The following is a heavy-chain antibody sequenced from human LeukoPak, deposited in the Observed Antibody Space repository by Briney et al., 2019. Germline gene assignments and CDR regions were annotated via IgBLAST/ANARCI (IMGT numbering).Heavy chain of an antibody. Sequence: ASVKVSCNASGYTFTGYYMHWVRQAPGQGLEWMGWINPNSGGTNYAQKFQGRVTMTRDTSISTAYMELSRLRSDDTAVYFCARLKGYSDSSGSYPTYYFDYWGQGTLVTVSS. CDR3: ARLKGYSDSSGSYPTYYFDY. D-gene: IGHD3-22*01. J-gene: IGHJ4*02. V-gene: IGHV1-2*02. CDR1: GYTFTGYY. CDR2: INPNSGGT.